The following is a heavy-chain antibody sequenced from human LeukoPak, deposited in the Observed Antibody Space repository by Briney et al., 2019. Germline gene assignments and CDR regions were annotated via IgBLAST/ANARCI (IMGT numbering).Heavy chain of an antibody. CDR1: GYTFATYS. J-gene: IGHJ4*02. V-gene: IGHV1-18*01. CDR3: ARVRDNDYGDF. Sequence: ASVKVSCKASGYTFATYSISWMRQAPGQGREWMGWISAYNGNTNYAQKFQDRVTMTTDTSTGTAYMELRSLRSDDTAVYYCARVRDNDYGDFWGQGTLVTVSS. CDR2: ISAYNGNT. D-gene: IGHD2-15*01.